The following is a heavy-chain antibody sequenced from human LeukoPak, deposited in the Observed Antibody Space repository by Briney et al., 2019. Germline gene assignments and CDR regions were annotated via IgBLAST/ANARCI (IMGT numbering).Heavy chain of an antibody. D-gene: IGHD6-13*01. CDR3: ATANPRQLVRKPYDY. CDR1: GGTFSSYA. CDR2: FDPEDGET. Sequence: GSSVKVSCKASGGTFSSYAISWVRQAPGKGLEWMGGFDPEDGETIYAQKFQGRVTMTEDTSTDTAYMELSSLRSEDTAVYYCATANPRQLVRKPYDYWGQGTLVTVSS. V-gene: IGHV1-24*01. J-gene: IGHJ4*02.